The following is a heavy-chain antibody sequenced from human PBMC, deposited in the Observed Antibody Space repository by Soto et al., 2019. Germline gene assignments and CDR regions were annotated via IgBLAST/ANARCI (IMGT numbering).Heavy chain of an antibody. Sequence: DVQLLESGGGVVQPGGSLRLSCAASGFTFSSYAMSCGRQSPGKGREWVAAISGSGGSTDYADSVKGRFTSSQDNSKNTLYLQMHSLRAEDTAVYYCAAHCSITSGQEGGYWGQGTLVTVSS. D-gene: IGHD2-2*01. V-gene: IGHV3-23*01. J-gene: IGHJ4*02. CDR2: ISGSGGST. CDR1: GFTFSSYA. CDR3: AAHCSITSGQEGGY.